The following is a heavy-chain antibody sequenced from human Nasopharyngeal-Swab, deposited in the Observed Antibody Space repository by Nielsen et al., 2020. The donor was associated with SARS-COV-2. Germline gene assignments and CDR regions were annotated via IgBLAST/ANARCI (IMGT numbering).Heavy chain of an antibody. V-gene: IGHV4-34*01. CDR2: INHSGST. Sequence: WIRQPPGKGLEWIGEINHSGSTNYNPSLKSRVTISVDTSKNQFSLKLSSVTAADTAVYYCARVLRGVAARPLGFGYYYYHYMDVWGKGTTVTVSS. CDR3: ARVLRGVAARPLGFGYYYYHYMDV. J-gene: IGHJ6*03. D-gene: IGHD6-6*01.